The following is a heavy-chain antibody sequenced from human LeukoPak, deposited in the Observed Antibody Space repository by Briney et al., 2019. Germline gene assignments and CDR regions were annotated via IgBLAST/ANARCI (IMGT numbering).Heavy chain of an antibody. J-gene: IGHJ6*02. Sequence: PSETLSLTCTVSGGSISSSSYYWGWIRQPPGKGLEWIGSIYYSGSTYYNTSLKSPVTISVDTSKNQFSLKLSSVTAADTAVYYCASPGYCSGGSCLDGMDVWGQGTTVTVSS. V-gene: IGHV4-39*01. CDR2: IYYSGST. D-gene: IGHD2-15*01. CDR1: GGSISSSSYY. CDR3: ASPGYCSGGSCLDGMDV.